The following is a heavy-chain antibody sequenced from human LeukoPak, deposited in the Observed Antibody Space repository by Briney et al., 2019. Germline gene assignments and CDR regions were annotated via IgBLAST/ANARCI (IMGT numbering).Heavy chain of an antibody. V-gene: IGHV1-3*03. CDR1: GYTFTTYT. J-gene: IGHJ4*02. Sequence: GASVKVSCKPSGYTFTTYTMHWVRQAPVQRLEWMGWINTDNGDTKYSQDFQGRVTITRDTSATTAYMELSNLRSDDMAVYYCARDYYGSPDYWGQGTLVTVSS. CDR3: ARDYYGSPDY. D-gene: IGHD3-10*01. CDR2: INTDNGDT.